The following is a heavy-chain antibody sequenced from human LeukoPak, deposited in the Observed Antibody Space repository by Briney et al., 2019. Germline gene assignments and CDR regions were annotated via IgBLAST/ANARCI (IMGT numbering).Heavy chain of an antibody. J-gene: IGHJ4*02. CDR2: ISAHNGNA. Sequence: ASVKVSCKTSGYTFTSYGINWVRQAPGQGLEWMGRISAHNGNANYAQKFQGRVTMTTDTFATTAYMELRSLRSDDTAVYYCARDLERYYDLEGRSGYWGQGTLVTVSS. D-gene: IGHD3-3*01. CDR3: ARDLERYYDLEGRSGY. V-gene: IGHV1-18*01. CDR1: GYTFTSYG.